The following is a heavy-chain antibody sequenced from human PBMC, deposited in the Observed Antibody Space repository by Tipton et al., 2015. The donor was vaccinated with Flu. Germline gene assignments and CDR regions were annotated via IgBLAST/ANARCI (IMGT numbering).Heavy chain of an antibody. J-gene: IGHJ4*02. V-gene: IGHV1-8*02. Sequence: QLVQSGAEVKKPGASVRVSCKASGYTFSSNDINWVRQATGQGLEWLGWMNANSGNTDYAQKFQGRVTMTRNTSISTAYMELSSLRSEDTAVYSCARGWKYCPNGVCLESFVCWAQGTLVTAPS. CDR1: GYTFSSND. D-gene: IGHD2-8*01. CDR3: ARGWKYCPNGVCLESFVC. CDR2: MNANSGNT.